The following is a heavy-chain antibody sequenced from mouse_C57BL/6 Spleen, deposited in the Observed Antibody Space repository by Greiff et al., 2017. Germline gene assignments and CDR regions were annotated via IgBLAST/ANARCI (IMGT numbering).Heavy chain of an antibody. CDR2: IWSGGST. V-gene: IGHV2-4*01. J-gene: IGHJ4*01. Sequence: VQRVESGPGLVQPSQSLSITCTVSGFSLTSYGVHWVRQPPGKGLEWLGVIWSGGSTDYNAAFISRLSISKDNSKSQVFFKMNSLQADDTAIYYCAKIGFSGAMDYWGQGTSVTVSS. CDR1: GFSLTSYG. CDR3: AKIGFSGAMDY.